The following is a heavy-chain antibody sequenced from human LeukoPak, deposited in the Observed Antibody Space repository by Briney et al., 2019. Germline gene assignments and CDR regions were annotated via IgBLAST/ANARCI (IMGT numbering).Heavy chain of an antibody. CDR1: GGSISSSSYY. Sequence: PSETLSLTCTVSGGSISSSSYYWGWIRQPPGKGLEWIGRIYTSGSTNYNPSLKSRVTISVDTSKNQFSLKLSSVTAADTAVYYCARAGYSYGYVNYWGQGTLVTVSS. V-gene: IGHV4-39*07. J-gene: IGHJ4*02. CDR2: IYTSGST. CDR3: ARAGYSYGYVNY. D-gene: IGHD5-18*01.